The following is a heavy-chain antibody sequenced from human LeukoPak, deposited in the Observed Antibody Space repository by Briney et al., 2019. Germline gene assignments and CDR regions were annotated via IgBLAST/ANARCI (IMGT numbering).Heavy chain of an antibody. D-gene: IGHD1-26*01. V-gene: IGHV3-33*01. J-gene: IGHJ5*02. CDR1: GFTFNNYG. CDR3: ASDQVGSGGNWFDP. Sequence: PGGSLRLSCAASGFTFNNYGMHWVRQAPGKGLEWVATIWYDGSNKYYGDSVKGRFTISRDNPKNTLYMQMNSLRAEDTAVYYCASDQVGSGGNWFDPWGQGILVTVSS. CDR2: IWYDGSNK.